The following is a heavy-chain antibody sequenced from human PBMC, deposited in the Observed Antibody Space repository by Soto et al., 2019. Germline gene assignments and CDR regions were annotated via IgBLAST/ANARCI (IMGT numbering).Heavy chain of an antibody. J-gene: IGHJ3*01. CDR2: ISAGGYNT. CDR1: GFTFSTYA. Sequence: GGSLRLSCADSGFTFSTYAINWVRQAPGKGLEWVSAISAGGYNTDYADSVKGRFTISRDNSKNTLYLQMNSLSAEDTAVYYCARIGGWYVSSGYYWGLDAFDFCGQGTMVTVSS. V-gene: IGHV3-23*01. CDR3: ARIGGWYVSSGYYWGLDAFDF. D-gene: IGHD3-22*01.